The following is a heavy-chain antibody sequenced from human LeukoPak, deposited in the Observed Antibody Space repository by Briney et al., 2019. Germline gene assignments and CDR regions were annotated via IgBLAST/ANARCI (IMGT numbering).Heavy chain of an antibody. J-gene: IGHJ4*02. CDR3: AKAPEQLWPNFDY. V-gene: IGHV3-30*02. Sequence: QAGGSLRLSCAASGFTFSSYGMHWVRQAPGKGLEWVAFIRYDGSNKYYADSVKGRFTISRDNSKNTLYLQMNSLRAEDTAVYYCAKAPEQLWPNFDYWGQGTLVTVSS. CDR1: GFTFSSYG. D-gene: IGHD5-18*01. CDR2: IRYDGSNK.